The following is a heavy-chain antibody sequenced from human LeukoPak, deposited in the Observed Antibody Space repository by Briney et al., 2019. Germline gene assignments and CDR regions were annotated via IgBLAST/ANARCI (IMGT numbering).Heavy chain of an antibody. J-gene: IGHJ6*04. CDR3: ARDIVVVPAAMNYYYGMDV. CDR1: GYSFTSYW. CDR2: IDPSDSYT. D-gene: IGHD2-2*01. V-gene: IGHV5-10-1*01. Sequence: GESLLISCQGSGYSFTSYWISWVRQMPGKGLEWMGRIDPSDSYTNCSPSFQGHVTISADKSISTAYLQWSSLKASDTAMYYCARDIVVVPAAMNYYYGMDVWGKGTTVTVSS.